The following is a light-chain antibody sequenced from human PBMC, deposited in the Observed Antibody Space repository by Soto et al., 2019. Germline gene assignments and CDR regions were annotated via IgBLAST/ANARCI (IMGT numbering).Light chain of an antibody. Sequence: QSVLTQPPSVSAAPGQKVTISCSGSSSNIGRNYVSWYQQLPGTAPKLLIYDNNKRPSGIPDRFSGSKSDTSATLGITGLQNGDEADYYCGTWDTSLSIHYIFGTGTKVTVL. CDR3: GTWDTSLSIHYI. CDR1: SSNIGRNY. CDR2: DNN. V-gene: IGLV1-51*01. J-gene: IGLJ1*01.